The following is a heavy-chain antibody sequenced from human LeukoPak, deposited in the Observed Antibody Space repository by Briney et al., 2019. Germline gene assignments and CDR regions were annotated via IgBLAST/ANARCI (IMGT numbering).Heavy chain of an antibody. J-gene: IGHJ4*02. CDR2: IYYSGST. Sequence: SETLSLTCTVSGGSISTYYWSWIRQPPGKGLEWIGYIYYSGSTNYNPSLKSRVTISVDTSKNQFSLKLSSVTAADTAVYYCARVGHSSSWYPLFDYWGQGTLVTVSS. D-gene: IGHD6-13*01. V-gene: IGHV4-59*01. CDR1: GGSISTYY. CDR3: ARVGHSSSWYPLFDY.